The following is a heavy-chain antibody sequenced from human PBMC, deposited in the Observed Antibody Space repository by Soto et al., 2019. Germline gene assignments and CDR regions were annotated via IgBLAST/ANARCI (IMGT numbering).Heavy chain of an antibody. Sequence: PSETLSLTCTVSGGSISSYYWSWIRQPPGKGLEWIGYIYYSGSTNYNPSLKSRVTISVDTSKNQFSLKLSSVTAADTAVYYCAREVDYYYGMDVWGQGTTVTSP. J-gene: IGHJ6*02. CDR3: AREVDYYYGMDV. CDR2: IYYSGST. CDR1: GGSISSYY. V-gene: IGHV4-59*01.